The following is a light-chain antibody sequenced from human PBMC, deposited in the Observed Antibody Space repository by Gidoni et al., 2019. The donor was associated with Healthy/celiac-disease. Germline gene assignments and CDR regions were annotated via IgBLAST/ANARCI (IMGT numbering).Light chain of an antibody. CDR1: SSDVGSYNL. CDR2: EVS. Sequence: QSALTQPASVSGSPGQSITISCTGTSSDVGSYNLVSWYQQHPGKAPKLMIYEVSKRPSGVSNRFSGSKCGNTASLTISGLQAEDEADYYCCSYAGSSTHYVFGTGTKVTVL. CDR3: CSYAGSSTHYV. J-gene: IGLJ1*01. V-gene: IGLV2-23*02.